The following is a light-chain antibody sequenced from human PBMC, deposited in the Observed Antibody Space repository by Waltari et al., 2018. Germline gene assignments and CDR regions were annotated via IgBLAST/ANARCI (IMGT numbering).Light chain of an antibody. CDR1: HLGTKT. V-gene: IGLV3-21*04. J-gene: IGLJ1*01. CDR2: SDT. Sequence: SYVLTQPPSLSVALGKTDRLTCGGNHLGTKTVQSYQHKPGQAPVLLIYSDTDPPSGIPQRFTGSKSGTTATLTISTVEAGDEADYYCQVWDGSTDHYVFGSGTKVTV. CDR3: QVWDGSTDHYV.